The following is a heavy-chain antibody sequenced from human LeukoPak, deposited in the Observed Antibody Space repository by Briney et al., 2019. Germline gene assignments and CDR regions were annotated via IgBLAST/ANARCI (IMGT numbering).Heavy chain of an antibody. CDR2: IYHSGST. D-gene: IGHD5-24*01. J-gene: IGHJ2*01. CDR1: GGSISSYY. V-gene: IGHV4-38-2*02. Sequence: SETLSLTCTVSGGSISSYYWGWIRQPPGKGLALVGSIYHSGSTYYNPSLKSRVTISVDTSKNQFSLKLSSVTAADTAVYYCARGDGYNLDWYFDLWGRGTLVTVSS. CDR3: ARGDGYNLDWYFDL.